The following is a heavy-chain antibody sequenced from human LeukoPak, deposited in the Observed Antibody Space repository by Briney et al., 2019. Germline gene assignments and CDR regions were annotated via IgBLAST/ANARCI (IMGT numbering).Heavy chain of an antibody. D-gene: IGHD3-10*01. J-gene: IGHJ4*02. CDR3: AKDTGSPYGSGSYYPGY. CDR2: ISGDGGST. V-gene: IGHV3-43*02. Sequence: PGGSLSLSCAASGFTFDDYAMHWVRQAPGKGLEWVSLISGDGGSTYYADSVKGRFTISRDNSKNSLYLQMNSLRTEDTALYYCAKDTGSPYGSGSYYPGYWGQGTLVTVSS. CDR1: GFTFDDYA.